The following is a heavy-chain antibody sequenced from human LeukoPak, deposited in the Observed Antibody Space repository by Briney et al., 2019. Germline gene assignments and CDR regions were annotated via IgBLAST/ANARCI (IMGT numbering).Heavy chain of an antibody. J-gene: IGHJ6*02. CDR3: ATEEDTAMGKYGMDV. CDR1: GFTFSSYS. Sequence: PGGSLRLSCAASGFTFSSYSMNWVRQAPGKGLEWVSLISRGGTTYYAGSVKGRFTISRDNSKNTLYLQMISLRAEDTAVYYCATEEDTAMGKYGMDVWGQGTTVTVSS. V-gene: IGHV3-53*01. D-gene: IGHD5-18*01. CDR2: ISRGGTT.